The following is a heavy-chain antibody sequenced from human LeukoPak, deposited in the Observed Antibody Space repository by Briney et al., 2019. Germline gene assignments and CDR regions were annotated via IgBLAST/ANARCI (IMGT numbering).Heavy chain of an antibody. V-gene: IGHV3-23*01. CDR1: GFTFSSYA. Sequence: GGSLRLSCAASGFTFSSYAMSWVRQAPGKGLEWVSAISGSGGSTYYADSVKGRFTISRDNSKNTLYLQMNSLRAEDTAVYYCAKEPPLTIFGGGGTTYFDYWGQGTLVTVSS. D-gene: IGHD3-3*01. CDR3: AKEPPLTIFGGGGTTYFDY. J-gene: IGHJ4*02. CDR2: ISGSGGST.